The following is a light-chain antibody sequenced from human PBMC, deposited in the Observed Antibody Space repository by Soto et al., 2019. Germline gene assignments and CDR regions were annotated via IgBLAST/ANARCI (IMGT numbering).Light chain of an antibody. V-gene: IGKV3-15*01. CDR2: GAS. CDR3: HQYNKWPPLT. CDR1: QSVSSS. Sequence: DIVMTQSPSTLSVSPGEGVTLSCRASQSVSSSLAWYQQKPGQLPRLLIYGASTRANGIPARFSGSGSGTAVTITISSLQSEDFAVYFCHQYNKWPPLTFGGGTKVESK. J-gene: IGKJ4*01.